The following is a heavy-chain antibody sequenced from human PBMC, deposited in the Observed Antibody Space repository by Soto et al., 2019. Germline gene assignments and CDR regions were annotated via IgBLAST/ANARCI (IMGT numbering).Heavy chain of an antibody. CDR3: ARDQRLLYRFDP. D-gene: IGHD2-2*02. CDR1: GGSISSGYYY. J-gene: IGHJ5*02. Sequence: SETLSLTCTVSGGSISSGYYYWSWIRQPPGKGLEWIGYIYYSGSTYYNPSLKSRVTISVDTSKNQFSLKLSSVTAADTAVYYCARDQRLLYRFDPWGRGTLVTVSS. V-gene: IGHV4-30-4*01. CDR2: IYYSGST.